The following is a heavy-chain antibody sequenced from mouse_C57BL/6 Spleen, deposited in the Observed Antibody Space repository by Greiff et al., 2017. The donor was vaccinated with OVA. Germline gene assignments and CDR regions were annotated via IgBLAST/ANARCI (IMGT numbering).Heavy chain of an antibody. D-gene: IGHD3-2*02. J-gene: IGHJ2*02. CDR2: IYPRSGNT. Sequence: QVQLQQSGAELARPGASVKLSCKASGYTFTSYGISWVKQRTGQGLEWIGEIYPRSGNTSYNEKFKGKATLTADKSSSTAYMELSSLTSEDSAVSYCARIAAHADYFDYWGQGTSLTVSS. V-gene: IGHV1-81*01. CDR1: GYTFTSYG. CDR3: ARIAAHADYFDY.